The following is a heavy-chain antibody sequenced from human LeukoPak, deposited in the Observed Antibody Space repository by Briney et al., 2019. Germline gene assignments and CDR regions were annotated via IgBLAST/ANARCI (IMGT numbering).Heavy chain of an antibody. Sequence: SETLSLTCTVSGGSISGYYWSWIRQPPGKGLEWIGYIYYSGGTNYNPSLKSRVTISLDTSKIQFSLKLSSVTAADTAVYYCARQPKNYDILTGYYPSWFDPWGQGTLVTVSS. CDR1: GGSISGYY. V-gene: IGHV4-59*01. CDR2: IYYSGGT. CDR3: ARQPKNYDILTGYYPSWFDP. D-gene: IGHD3-9*01. J-gene: IGHJ5*02.